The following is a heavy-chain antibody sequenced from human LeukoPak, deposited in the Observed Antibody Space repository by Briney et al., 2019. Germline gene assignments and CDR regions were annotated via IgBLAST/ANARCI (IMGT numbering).Heavy chain of an antibody. Sequence: GRSLRLSCAASGITFSSYGMHWVRQAPGKGLEWVAVISYDGSNKNYGDSVKGRFTISRDNSKNALYLQMNSLRAEDTAMYFCAKDSVDDSSGEIDYWGQGTLVTVSS. D-gene: IGHD3-22*01. J-gene: IGHJ4*02. CDR2: ISYDGSNK. CDR3: AKDSVDDSSGEIDY. V-gene: IGHV3-30*18. CDR1: GITFSSYG.